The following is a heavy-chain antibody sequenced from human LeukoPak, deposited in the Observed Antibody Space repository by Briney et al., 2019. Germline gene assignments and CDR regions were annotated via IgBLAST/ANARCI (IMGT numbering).Heavy chain of an antibody. CDR2: INQDESQK. Sequence: PGGSLRLSCAASGFTFSGYWMSWVRQAPGKGLEWVANINQDESQKYYVDSVRGRFTISRDNARNSLYLQMDSLRAEDTAVYYCARDLGYCTNGVCHTRFDYWGQGALVTVSS. V-gene: IGHV3-7*01. CDR1: GFTFSGYW. CDR3: ARDLGYCTNGVCHTRFDY. J-gene: IGHJ4*02. D-gene: IGHD2-8*01.